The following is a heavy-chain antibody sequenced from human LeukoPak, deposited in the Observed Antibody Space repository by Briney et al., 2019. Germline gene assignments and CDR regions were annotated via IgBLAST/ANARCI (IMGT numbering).Heavy chain of an antibody. Sequence: ASVKVSCKASGFTFTSYYMHWVRQAPGQGPEWMGLINPSGTSTNYAQKFQGRVTMTRDTSTSTVYMQLSSLRSEDTAVYYCAREFRGGYFDYWGQGTLVTVSS. D-gene: IGHD2-21*01. V-gene: IGHV1-46*01. CDR1: GFTFTSYY. J-gene: IGHJ4*02. CDR2: INPSGTST. CDR3: AREFRGGYFDY.